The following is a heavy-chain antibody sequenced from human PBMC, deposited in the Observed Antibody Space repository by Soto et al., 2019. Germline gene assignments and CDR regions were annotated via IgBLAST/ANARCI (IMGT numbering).Heavy chain of an antibody. Sequence: GGSLRLSCAASGFTFSSYSMNWVRQAPGKGLEWVSYISSSSSTIYYADSVKGRFTISRDNAKNSLYLQMNSLRAEDTAVYYCASHCSGGSCYHFNYWGQGTLVTVSS. V-gene: IGHV3-48*01. CDR2: ISSSSSTI. CDR3: ASHCSGGSCYHFNY. D-gene: IGHD2-15*01. J-gene: IGHJ4*02. CDR1: GFTFSSYS.